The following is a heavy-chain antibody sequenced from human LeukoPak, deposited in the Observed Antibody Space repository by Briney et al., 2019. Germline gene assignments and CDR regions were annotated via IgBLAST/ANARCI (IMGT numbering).Heavy chain of an antibody. CDR1: RYTLTSYG. J-gene: IGHJ6*02. CDR2: ISAYNGNT. CDR3: ARCFSSIRPGYYYGMDV. V-gene: IGHV1-18*01. D-gene: IGHD6-13*01. Sequence: WASVKVSCKASRYTLTSYGISWVRQAPGQGLEWMGWISAYNGNTNYAQKLQGRVTMTTNTSTSTAYMELRSLRSDDTAVYYCARCFSSIRPGYYYGMDVWGQGTTVTVSS.